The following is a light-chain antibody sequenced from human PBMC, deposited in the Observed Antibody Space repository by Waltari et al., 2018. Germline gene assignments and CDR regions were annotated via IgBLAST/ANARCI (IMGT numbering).Light chain of an antibody. Sequence: QSALTQPASVSGSPGQSITISCTGTSSDIGGYDYVSWYQQHPGKAPKLMIYDIIKRPSGVSDRVSGSKSGNTASLTISGLQAEDEADYYGSSYAPSSTVFGGGTKLTVL. CDR2: DII. CDR3: SSYAPSSTV. CDR1: SSDIGGYDY. V-gene: IGLV2-14*03. J-gene: IGLJ2*01.